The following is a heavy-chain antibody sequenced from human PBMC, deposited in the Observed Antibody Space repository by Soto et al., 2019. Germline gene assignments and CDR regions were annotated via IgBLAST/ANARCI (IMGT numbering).Heavy chain of an antibody. CDR2: TYFRSKWYN. V-gene: IGHV6-1*01. D-gene: IGHD5-12*01. CDR1: GDSVSSNTAS. CDR3: AKGDNLGPKTGYAFDP. Sequence: PSQTLSLTCAISGDSVSSNTASWNWIRQSPSRGLEWLGRTYFRSKWYNDYAVSVKSRIIINPDTSNNQLSLQLNSLTPEDTAVYFCAKGDNLGPKTGYAFDPWGQGIMVTVSS. J-gene: IGHJ5*02.